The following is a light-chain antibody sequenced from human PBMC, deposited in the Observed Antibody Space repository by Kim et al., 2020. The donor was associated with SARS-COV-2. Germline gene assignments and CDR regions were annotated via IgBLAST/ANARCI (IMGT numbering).Light chain of an antibody. CDR3: QQYNNWPLT. CDR1: QSVSSN. J-gene: IGKJ4*01. V-gene: IGKV3-15*01. CDR2: GAS. Sequence: VSPGERVTLACRASQSVSSNLAWYQQKPGQAPRLLIYGASTRATGVPASFSGSGSGTEFTLTISSLQSQDFSVYYCQQYNNWPLTFGAGTKVEIK.